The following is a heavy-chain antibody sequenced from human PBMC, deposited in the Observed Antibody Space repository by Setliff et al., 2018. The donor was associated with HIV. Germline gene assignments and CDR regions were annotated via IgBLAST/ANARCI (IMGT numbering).Heavy chain of an antibody. CDR3: ARTLAAAGPGYYYSYYMDV. D-gene: IGHD6-13*01. V-gene: IGHV4-59*11. Sequence: SETLSLTCTVSGGSISGHYWSWIRQTPGKGLQWIGLIYYTGIPTYNPSLEGRVTISVDKSKNQFSLKLNSVTAADTAVYYCARTLAAAGPGYYYSYYMDVWGKGTTVTVSS. J-gene: IGHJ6*03. CDR2: IYYTGIP. CDR1: GGSISGHY.